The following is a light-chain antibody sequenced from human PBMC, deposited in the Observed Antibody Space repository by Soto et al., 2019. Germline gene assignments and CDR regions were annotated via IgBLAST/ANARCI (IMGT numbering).Light chain of an antibody. CDR3: SSYTSGSALYV. V-gene: IGLV2-14*01. CDR1: SSDVGNYIF. CDR2: EVT. Sequence: QSVLTQPASVSGSPGQSITISCTGTSSDVGNYIFVSWYRQHPGKAPKLMIYEVTNRPSGVSNRFSGSKSGNTASLTISGLQAEDEADYYCSSYTSGSALYVFGTGTKVTVL. J-gene: IGLJ1*01.